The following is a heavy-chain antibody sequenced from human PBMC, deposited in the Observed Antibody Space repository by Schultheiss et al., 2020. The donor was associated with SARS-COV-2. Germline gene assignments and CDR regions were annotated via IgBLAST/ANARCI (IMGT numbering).Heavy chain of an antibody. V-gene: IGHV3-23*01. D-gene: IGHD6-13*01. CDR3: ARGAVAAAGAMDV. J-gene: IGHJ6*02. CDR1: GFTFSSYW. CDR2: ISGSGGST. Sequence: GGSLRLSCAASGFTFSSYWMSRVRQAPGKGLEWVSAISGSGGSTYYADSVKGRFTISRDNSKNTLYLQMNSLRAEDTAVYFCARGAVAAAGAMDVWGQGTTVTVSS.